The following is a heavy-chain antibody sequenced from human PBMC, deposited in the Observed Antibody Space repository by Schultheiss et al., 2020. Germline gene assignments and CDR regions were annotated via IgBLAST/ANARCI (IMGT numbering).Heavy chain of an antibody. CDR1: GGSISSYY. J-gene: IGHJ3*02. CDR3: ARDYSSSSGKAFDI. CDR2: VYYSGST. V-gene: IGHV4-59*12. Sequence: SETLSLTCTVSGGSISSYYWTWIRQPPGKGLEWIGHVYYSGSTNYNPSLNSRVSLSLDRSRNQLSLKLSSVTAADTAVYYCARDYSSSSGKAFDIWGQGTMVTVSS. D-gene: IGHD6-6*01.